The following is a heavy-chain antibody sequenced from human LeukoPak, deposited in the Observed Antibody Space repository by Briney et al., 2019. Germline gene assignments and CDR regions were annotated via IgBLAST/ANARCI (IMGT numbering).Heavy chain of an antibody. CDR3: ATKVPGTSHFAH. Sequence: GGSLRLSCAASGLSLSSYEMNWVRQAPGQGLEWISHIRPSGSPMYYADSVRGRFTISRDNAKKSLYLQMSSLRAEDTAVYYCATKVPGTSHFAHWGQGTLVTVSS. J-gene: IGHJ4*02. D-gene: IGHD6-13*01. V-gene: IGHV3-48*03. CDR2: IRPSGSPM. CDR1: GLSLSSYE.